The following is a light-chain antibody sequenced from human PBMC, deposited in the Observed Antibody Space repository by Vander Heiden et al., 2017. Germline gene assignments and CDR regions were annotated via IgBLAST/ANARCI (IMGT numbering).Light chain of an antibody. Sequence: EVVLCQSTLQLPVTFGQRDSIPSRSSQSRVFSYGYTYLNWFQQKPGQAPRRLIYKVSDRDSGVPDRFSGSGSGTDFTLKISSVEAEDVGVYFCMQGTHWPYTFGQGTKLEI. CDR3: MQGTHWPYT. CDR1: QSRVFSYGYTY. CDR2: KVS. V-gene: IGKV2-30*01. J-gene: IGKJ2*01.